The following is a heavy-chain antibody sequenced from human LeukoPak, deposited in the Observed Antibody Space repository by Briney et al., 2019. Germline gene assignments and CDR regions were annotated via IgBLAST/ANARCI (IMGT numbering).Heavy chain of an antibody. D-gene: IGHD2-2*01. CDR2: ISAYSGNT. Sequence: EASVKVSCKASGYTFTSYGISWVRQAPGQGLEWMGWISAYSGNTNYAQKLQGRVTMTTDTSTSTAYMELRSLRSDDTAVYYCARDEPLVVVPAATVWDYWGQGTLVTVSS. CDR1: GYTFTSYG. J-gene: IGHJ4*02. V-gene: IGHV1-18*01. CDR3: ARDEPLVVVPAATVWDY.